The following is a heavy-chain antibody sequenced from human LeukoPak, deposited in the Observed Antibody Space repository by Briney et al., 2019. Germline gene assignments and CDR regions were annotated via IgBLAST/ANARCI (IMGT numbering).Heavy chain of an antibody. CDR2: ISSNGGST. Sequence: GGSLRLSCAASGFTFSSYAMHWVRQPPGKGLEYVSGISSNGGSTYYANSVKGRFTISRDNSKNTVYLQMGSLRAEDMAVYYCARGNTLTGYSRYWGQGTLDTVSS. J-gene: IGHJ4*02. CDR3: ARGNTLTGYSRY. D-gene: IGHD3-9*01. V-gene: IGHV3-64*01. CDR1: GFTFSSYA.